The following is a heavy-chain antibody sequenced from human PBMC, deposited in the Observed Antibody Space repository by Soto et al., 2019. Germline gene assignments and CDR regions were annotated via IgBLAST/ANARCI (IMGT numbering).Heavy chain of an antibody. CDR1: GYTFTSYA. Sequence: GASVKVSCKASGYTFTSYAISWVRQAPGQGLEWMGGIIPIFGTANYAQKFQGRVTITADESTSTAYMELSSLRSEDTAVYYCARVLDSSGYYYLPGYWGQGTLVTVSS. J-gene: IGHJ4*02. D-gene: IGHD3-22*01. V-gene: IGHV1-69*13. CDR3: ARVLDSSGYYYLPGY. CDR2: IIPIFGTA.